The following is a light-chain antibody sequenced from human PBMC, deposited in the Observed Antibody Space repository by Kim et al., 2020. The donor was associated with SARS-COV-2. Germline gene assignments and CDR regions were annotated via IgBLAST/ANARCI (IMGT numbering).Light chain of an antibody. CDR1: QSISGSS. CDR3: QHYGSSPRT. V-gene: IGKV3-20*01. J-gene: IGKJ2*01. Sequence: EIVLTQSPGTLSLSPGQRATLSCRASQSISGSSLAWYQQKPGQAPRLLIYGASSRATGIPDRFSGSGSGTDITLTISRLEPEDFAVYYCQHYGSSPRTLGQGTKLEI. CDR2: GAS.